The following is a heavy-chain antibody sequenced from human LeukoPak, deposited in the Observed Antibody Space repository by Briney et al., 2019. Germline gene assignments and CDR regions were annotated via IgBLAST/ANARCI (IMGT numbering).Heavy chain of an antibody. D-gene: IGHD6-19*01. Sequence: SETLSLTCTVSGAYFSSSGCYWGWFRQPPGKGLEWIGSIYHSGSTYYNPSLKSRVTISLDTSENQFSLKLSSVTAADTAVYYCARDLYSSGWGYFDYWGQGTLVTVSS. V-gene: IGHV4-39*07. J-gene: IGHJ4*02. CDR3: ARDLYSSGWGYFDY. CDR1: GAYFSSSGCY. CDR2: IYHSGST.